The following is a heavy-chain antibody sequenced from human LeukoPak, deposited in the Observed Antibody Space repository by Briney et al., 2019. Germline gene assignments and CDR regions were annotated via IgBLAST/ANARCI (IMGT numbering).Heavy chain of an antibody. D-gene: IGHD3-22*01. CDR1: GGSISSYY. CDR3: ARLYYDSSGYYYYYYGMDV. V-gene: IGHV4-59*08. Sequence: SETLSLTCTVSGGSISSYYWRWIRQPPGKGLEWIGYIYYSGSTNYNPSLKSRVTISVDTSKNQFSLKLSSVTAADTAVYYCARLYYDSSGYYYYYYGMDVWGQGTTVTVSS. J-gene: IGHJ6*02. CDR2: IYYSGST.